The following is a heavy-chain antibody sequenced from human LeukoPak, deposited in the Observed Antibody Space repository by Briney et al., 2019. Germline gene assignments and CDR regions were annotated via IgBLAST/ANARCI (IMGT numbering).Heavy chain of an antibody. CDR2: IYYSGST. Sequence: SETLSLTCTVSGGSISSSSYYWGWIRQPPGKGLEWIGSIYYSGSTYCNPSLKSRVTISVDTSKNQFSLKLSSVTAADTAVYYCARLLFRQGDGDFWSGYYEVYYFDYWGQGTLVTVSS. CDR3: ARLLFRQGDGDFWSGYYEVYYFDY. D-gene: IGHD3-3*01. CDR1: GGSISSSSYY. J-gene: IGHJ4*02. V-gene: IGHV4-39*01.